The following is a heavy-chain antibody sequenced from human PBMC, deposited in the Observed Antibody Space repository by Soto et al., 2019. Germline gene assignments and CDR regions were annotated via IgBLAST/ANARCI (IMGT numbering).Heavy chain of an antibody. V-gene: IGHV3-30-3*01. Sequence: GGSLRLSCAASGFIFSNYAMHWVRQAPGKGLEWVAVISFDGSNKYYADSVKGRCTISRDKSNNTLYLQMTSLRAEDTAVYHCAIAKSSSWHNFDYWGQGTLVTVSS. CDR2: ISFDGSNK. CDR1: GFIFSNYA. J-gene: IGHJ4*02. CDR3: AIAKSSSWHNFDY. D-gene: IGHD6-13*01.